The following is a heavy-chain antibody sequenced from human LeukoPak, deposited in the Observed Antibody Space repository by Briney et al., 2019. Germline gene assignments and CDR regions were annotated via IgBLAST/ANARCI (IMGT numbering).Heavy chain of an antibody. CDR1: GASISNYH. Sequence: PSETLSLTCPVSGASISNYHCSWIRQPPGKGMKWLGVIYNSGDNNYNPSLKSRVTISVDTSKNQFSLKLSSVTAADTAVYYCAREGVCSGGSCYSDYWGQGTLVTVSS. J-gene: IGHJ4*02. CDR3: AREGVCSGGSCYSDY. D-gene: IGHD2-15*01. V-gene: IGHV4-59*12. CDR2: IYNSGDN.